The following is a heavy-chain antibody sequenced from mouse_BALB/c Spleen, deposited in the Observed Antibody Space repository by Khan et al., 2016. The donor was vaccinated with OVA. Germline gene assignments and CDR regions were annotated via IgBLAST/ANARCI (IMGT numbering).Heavy chain of an antibody. D-gene: IGHD3-1*01. CDR1: GFSLTSYG. Sequence: QVQLKESGPGLVQPSQSLSITCTVSGFSLTSYGVHWVRQSPGKGLEWLGVIWSGGSTDYNAAFISRLSISKDNSKSQVFFKMNSLQANDTAIYXCARYAARATTPYAMDYWGQGTSVTVSS. J-gene: IGHJ4*01. V-gene: IGHV2-2*02. CDR2: IWSGGST. CDR3: ARYAARATTPYAMDY.